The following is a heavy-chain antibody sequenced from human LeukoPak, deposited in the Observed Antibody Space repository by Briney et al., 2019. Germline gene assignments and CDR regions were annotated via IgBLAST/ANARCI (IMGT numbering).Heavy chain of an antibody. D-gene: IGHD3-10*01. CDR1: GGTFSSYA. Sequence: SVKVSCKASGGTFSSYAISWVRQAPGQGLEWMGGIIPIFGTANYAQKFQGRVTITADESTSTAYMELSSLRSEDTAVYHCAVWFGELSPFDYWGQGTLVTVSS. CDR2: IIPIFGTA. V-gene: IGHV1-69*13. CDR3: AVWFGELSPFDY. J-gene: IGHJ4*02.